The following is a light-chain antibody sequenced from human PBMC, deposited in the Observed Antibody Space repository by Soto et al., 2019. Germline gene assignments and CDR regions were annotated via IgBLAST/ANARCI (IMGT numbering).Light chain of an antibody. CDR2: DTS. Sequence: EIVLTQSPATLSLSPGERATLSCRASQSVSSYLAWYQHKPGQAPRLLIYDTSTRAADIPAMFSGSGSGTDFTLTISSLQSEDFAVYYCQQYNHWRSISFGQGTRLEIK. CDR3: QQYNHWRSIS. J-gene: IGKJ5*01. CDR1: QSVSSY. V-gene: IGKV3-15*01.